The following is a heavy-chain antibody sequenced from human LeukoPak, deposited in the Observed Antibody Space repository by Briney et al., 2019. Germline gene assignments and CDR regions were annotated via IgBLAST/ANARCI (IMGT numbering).Heavy chain of an antibody. CDR2: FDPEDGET. V-gene: IGHV1-24*01. CDR3: ANLGGDFGAITFYYYHNYMDV. Sequence: ASVKVSCKVSGYTLTELSMHWVRQAPGKGLEWMGGFDPEDGETIYAQKFQGRVTMTEDTSTDTAYMELSSLRSEDTAVYYCANLGGDFGAITFYYYHNYMDVWGNGTTVTVSS. D-gene: IGHD3-3*01. CDR1: GYTLTELS. J-gene: IGHJ6*03.